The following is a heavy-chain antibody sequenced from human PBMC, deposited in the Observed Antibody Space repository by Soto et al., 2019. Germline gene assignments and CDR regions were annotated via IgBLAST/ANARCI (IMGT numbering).Heavy chain of an antibody. D-gene: IGHD2-2*01. J-gene: IGHJ5*02. CDR1: GYTFNTYY. Sequence: ASVKVSCKPSGYTFNTYYLHWLRQAPGQALEWMGVIHPSGGGTTYAQKFLGRVTVTRDTSTTTVFMELRSLRSDDTAVYYCARALVVVVPANNWFDPWGQGTLVTVSS. V-gene: IGHV1-46*02. CDR2: IHPSGGGT. CDR3: ARALVVVVPANNWFDP.